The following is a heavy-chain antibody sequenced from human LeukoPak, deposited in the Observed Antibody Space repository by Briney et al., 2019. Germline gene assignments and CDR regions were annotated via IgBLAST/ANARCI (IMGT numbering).Heavy chain of an antibody. J-gene: IGHJ4*02. CDR2: INPSRSS. D-gene: IGHD5-12*01. V-gene: IGHV4-34*01. CDR1: GGSFSGYY. CDR3: ARGDDYKSTLFDY. Sequence: SETLSLTCGVSGGSFSGYYWSWIRQPPGKGLEWIGEINPSRSSNYNPSLKSRVTISIDTSKNQFSLKLTSATAADTAVYYCARGDDYKSTLFDYWGQGTLVTVSS.